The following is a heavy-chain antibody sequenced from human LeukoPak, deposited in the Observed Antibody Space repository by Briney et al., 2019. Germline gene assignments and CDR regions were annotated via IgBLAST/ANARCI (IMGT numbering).Heavy chain of an antibody. J-gene: IGHJ3*02. CDR1: GFTFSSSW. V-gene: IGHV3-74*01. Sequence: GGSLRLSCAASGFTFSSSWMYWVRQGPGEGLVWVSRISVDGTTTTYADSVRGGFTVSRDNAKNTLYLQMNSLRAEDTGVYYCARRRPGFFALDIWGQGTMVTVSS. CDR2: ISVDGTTT. CDR3: ARRRPGFFALDI.